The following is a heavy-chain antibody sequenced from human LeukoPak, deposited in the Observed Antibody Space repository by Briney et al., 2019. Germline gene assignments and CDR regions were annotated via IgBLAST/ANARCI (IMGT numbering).Heavy chain of an antibody. D-gene: IGHD3-16*02. CDR3: ARVRLGELSFLYYYYYYYMDV. Sequence: SETLSLTCIVSGGSISSYYWSWIRQPPGKGLEWIGYIYYSGSTNYNPSLKSRVTISVDTSKNQFSLKLSSVTAADTAVYYCARVRLGELSFLYYYYYYYMDVWGKGTTVTVSS. J-gene: IGHJ6*03. CDR2: IYYSGST. CDR1: GGSISSYY. V-gene: IGHV4-59*01.